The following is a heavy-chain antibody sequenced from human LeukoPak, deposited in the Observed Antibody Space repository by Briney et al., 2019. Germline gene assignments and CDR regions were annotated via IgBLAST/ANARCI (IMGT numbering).Heavy chain of an antibody. CDR1: GFTFSSYS. D-gene: IGHD3-10*01. Sequence: GGSLRLSCAASGFTFSSYSMNWVRQAPGKGLEWVSSISSSSSYIYYADSVKGRFTISRDNAKNSLYLQMNSLRAEDTAVYYCTSLTQRYGSGIVYWGQGTLVTVSS. V-gene: IGHV3-21*04. CDR2: ISSSSSYI. J-gene: IGHJ4*02. CDR3: TSLTQRYGSGIVY.